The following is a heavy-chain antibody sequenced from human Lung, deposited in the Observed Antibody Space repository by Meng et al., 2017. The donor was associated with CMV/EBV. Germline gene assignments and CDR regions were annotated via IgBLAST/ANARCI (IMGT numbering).Heavy chain of an antibody. Sequence: GGSISSGNDYWGWIRQPPGKGLEWIGSIYYSGSTYYNPSLKSRVTISVGVSKSQFSLKLSSVTAADTAVYYCARDYSGTEGDNWFDPWGPGTLVTVSS. CDR2: IYYSGST. V-gene: IGHV4-39*07. CDR3: ARDYSGTEGDNWFDP. D-gene: IGHD1-1*01. CDR1: GGSISSGNDY. J-gene: IGHJ5*02.